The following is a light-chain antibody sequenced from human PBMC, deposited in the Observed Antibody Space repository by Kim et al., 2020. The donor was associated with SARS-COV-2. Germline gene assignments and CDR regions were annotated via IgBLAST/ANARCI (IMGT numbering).Light chain of an antibody. CDR3: QQHNSYPLI. V-gene: IGKV1-17*03. CDR1: QDISNY. J-gene: IGKJ2*01. Sequence: SASVGDRVTITCRASQDISNYLGWFQQKPGKAPKRLIYAASSLDSGVPSRFSGSGSGTEFTLTIGSLQPDDFATYYCQQHNSYPLIFGQGTKLEI. CDR2: AAS.